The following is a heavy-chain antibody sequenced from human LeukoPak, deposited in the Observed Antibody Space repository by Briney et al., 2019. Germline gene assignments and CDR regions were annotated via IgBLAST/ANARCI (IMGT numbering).Heavy chain of an antibody. CDR3: AKGGYSGHEFDF. CDR1: GFIVSDNY. D-gene: IGHD5-12*01. CDR2: IYGGNST. J-gene: IGHJ5*01. Sequence: GSLRLSCAASGFIVSDNYMSWVRQAPGKGLEWLAVIYGGNSTYYAASVKGRFTISRDTSKNTLYLQMNSLTVEDTAVYYCAKGGYSGHEFDFWGQGALVTVSS. V-gene: IGHV3-66*01.